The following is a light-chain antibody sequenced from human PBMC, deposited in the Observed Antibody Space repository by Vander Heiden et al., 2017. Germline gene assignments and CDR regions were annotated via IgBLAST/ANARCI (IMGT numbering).Light chain of an antibody. CDR1: SSDVGSYNL. V-gene: IGLV2-23*01. CDR3: CSYAGSSTLV. CDR2: EGS. J-gene: IGLJ2*01. Sequence: QSALTQPASVSGSPGQSITISCTGTSSDVGSYNLVSWYQQHPGNAPKLMSYEGSKRPSGVSNRFSGSKSGTTASLTISGLQAEDEADYYCCSYAGSSTLVFGGGTKLTVL.